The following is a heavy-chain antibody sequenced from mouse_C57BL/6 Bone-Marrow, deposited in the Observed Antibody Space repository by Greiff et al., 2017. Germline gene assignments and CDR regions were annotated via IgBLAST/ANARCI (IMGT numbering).Heavy chain of an antibody. Sequence: EVKLVESGGDLVKPGGSLKLSCAASGFTFSSYGMSWVRQTPDKRLAWVATISSGGSYTYYPDSVKGRFTISRDNAKNTLSLQISSLKSETTAMNDCTSHGYYYFDYWDQGTTLTVAS. J-gene: IGHJ2*01. V-gene: IGHV5-6*01. CDR2: ISSGGSYT. CDR1: GFTFSSYG. D-gene: IGHD2-3*01. CDR3: TSHGYYYFDY.